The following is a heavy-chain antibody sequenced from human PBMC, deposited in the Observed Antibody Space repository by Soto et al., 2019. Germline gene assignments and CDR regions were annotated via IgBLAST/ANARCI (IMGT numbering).Heavy chain of an antibody. CDR3: ARHPRQHIVVVTALDFDP. Sequence: GESLKISCRGSGYSFTSYWISWVRQMPGKGLEWMGRIDPSDSYTNYSPSFQGHVTISADKSISTAYLQWSSLKASDTAMYYFARHPRQHIVVVTALDFDPWGQGTLVTVSS. V-gene: IGHV5-10-1*01. J-gene: IGHJ5*02. CDR1: GYSFTSYW. D-gene: IGHD2-21*02. CDR2: IDPSDSYT.